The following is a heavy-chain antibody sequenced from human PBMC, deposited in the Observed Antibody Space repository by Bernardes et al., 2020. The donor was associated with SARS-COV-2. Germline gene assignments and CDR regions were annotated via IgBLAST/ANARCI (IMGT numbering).Heavy chain of an antibody. CDR3: AREGIAVAGTRKNYYYYYGMDV. V-gene: IGHV1-2*02. CDR2: INPNSGGT. Sequence: ASVKVSCKASGYTFTGYYMHWVRQAPGQGLEWMGWINPNSGGTNYAQKFQGRVTMTRDTSISTAYMELSRLRSDDTAVYYCAREGIAVAGTRKNYYYYYGMDVWGQVPTVTVSS. J-gene: IGHJ6*02. D-gene: IGHD6-19*01. CDR1: GYTFTGYY.